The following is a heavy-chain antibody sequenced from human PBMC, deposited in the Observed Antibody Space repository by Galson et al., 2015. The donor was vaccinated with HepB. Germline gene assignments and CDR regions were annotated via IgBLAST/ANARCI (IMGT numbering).Heavy chain of an antibody. CDR2: TRNKANSYTT. J-gene: IGHJ4*02. CDR1: GFPFSDHY. Sequence: SLRLSCAASGFPFSDHYMDWVRQAPGKGLEWVGRTRNKANSYTTEYAASVKGRFTISRDDSKNSLYLQMNSLKTEDTAAYYCARVVGAGGIDYWVQGTLVTVSS. CDR3: ARVVGAGGIDY. D-gene: IGHD1-26*01. V-gene: IGHV3-72*01.